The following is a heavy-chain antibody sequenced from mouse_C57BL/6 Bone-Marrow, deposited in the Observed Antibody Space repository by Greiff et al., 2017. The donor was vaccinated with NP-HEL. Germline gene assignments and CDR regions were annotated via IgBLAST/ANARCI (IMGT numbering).Heavy chain of an antibody. Sequence: QVQLQQSGPGLVQPSQSLSITCTVSGFSLTSYGVHWVRQSPGKGLEWLGVLWSGGSTDYNAAFISRLSISKDNSKSQVFFKMNSLQADDTAIYYCAREGTYGSSPGWFAYWGQGTLVTVSA. V-gene: IGHV2-2*01. CDR2: LWSGGST. J-gene: IGHJ3*01. D-gene: IGHD1-1*01. CDR3: AREGTYGSSPGWFAY. CDR1: GFSLTSYG.